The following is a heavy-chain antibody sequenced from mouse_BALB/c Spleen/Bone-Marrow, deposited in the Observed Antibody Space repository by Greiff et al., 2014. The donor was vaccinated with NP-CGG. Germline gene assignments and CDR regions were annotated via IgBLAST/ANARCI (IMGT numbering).Heavy chain of an antibody. CDR1: GYTFTNYY. V-gene: IGHV1S81*02. CDR2: INPGNGGT. Sequence: QVQLQQSGAELVKPGASVKLSCKTSGYTFTNYYIYWVKQRPGQGLEWIGEINPGNGGTNFNERFKSKAILTVDKSSTTAYILLTSLTSEDSAVYYCARGSPYWGQGTLVTVSA. D-gene: IGHD6-2*01. J-gene: IGHJ3*01. CDR3: ARGSPY.